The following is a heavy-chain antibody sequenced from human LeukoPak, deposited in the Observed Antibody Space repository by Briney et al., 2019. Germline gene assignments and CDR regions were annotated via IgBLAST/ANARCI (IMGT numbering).Heavy chain of an antibody. CDR2: IYYSGST. J-gene: IGHJ6*03. CDR3: ARDHRSSRGVYYMDV. CDR1: GASISSSY. Sequence: SETLSLTCTVSGASISSSYWSWLRQPPGKGLEWIGYIYYSGSTNYNPSLKSRVTISVDTSKNQFSLNLSSVTAADAAVYYCARDHRSSRGVYYMDVWGKGTTVTVSS. V-gene: IGHV4-59*01. D-gene: IGHD6-13*01.